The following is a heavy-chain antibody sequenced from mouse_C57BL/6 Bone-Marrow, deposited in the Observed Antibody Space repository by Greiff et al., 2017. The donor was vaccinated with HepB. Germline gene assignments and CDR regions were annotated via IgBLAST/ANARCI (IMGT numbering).Heavy chain of an antibody. Sequence: QVQLQQSGAELARPGASVKLSCKASGYTFTSYGISWVKQRTGQGLEWIGEIYPRSGNTYYNEKFKGKATLTADKSSSTAYMELRSLTYEDSAVYFCARWTWFAYWGQGTLVTVSA. V-gene: IGHV1-81*01. CDR2: IYPRSGNT. CDR1: GYTFTSYG. CDR3: ARWTWFAY. J-gene: IGHJ3*01.